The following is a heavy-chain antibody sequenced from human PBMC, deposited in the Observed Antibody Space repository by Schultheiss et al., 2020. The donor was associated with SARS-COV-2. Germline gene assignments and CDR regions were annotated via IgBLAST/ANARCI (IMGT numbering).Heavy chain of an antibody. Sequence: GSLRLSCTVSGGSISSYYWSWIRQPPGKGLEWIGEINHSGSTNYNPSLKSRVTISVDTSKNQFSLKLSSVTAADTAVYYCARGANLGWFDPWGQGTLVTV. V-gene: IGHV4-34*01. CDR2: INHSGST. CDR1: GGSISSYY. J-gene: IGHJ5*02. CDR3: ARGANLGWFDP.